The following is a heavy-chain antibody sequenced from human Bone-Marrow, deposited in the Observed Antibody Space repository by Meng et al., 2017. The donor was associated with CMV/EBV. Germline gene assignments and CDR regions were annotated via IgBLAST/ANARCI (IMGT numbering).Heavy chain of an antibody. Sequence: GGSLRLSCVASGFSFSSHGMHWVRQAPGKGLEWVAFMGHDGGDKLYSDSVKGRFTLSRDNSKNTLYLQMNSLRAEDTAVYYCARDTIGYCSSTSCSYYYGMDVWGQGTTVTVSS. V-gene: IGHV3-30*02. J-gene: IGHJ6*02. CDR2: MGHDGGDK. CDR3: ARDTIGYCSSTSCSYYYGMDV. D-gene: IGHD2-2*01. CDR1: GFSFSSHG.